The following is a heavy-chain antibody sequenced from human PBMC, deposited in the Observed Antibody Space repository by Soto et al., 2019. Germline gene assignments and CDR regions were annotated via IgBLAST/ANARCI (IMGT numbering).Heavy chain of an antibody. CDR3: ASGLVVAATRGALDY. V-gene: IGHV3-11*01. Sequence: QVQLVESGGGLVKPGGSLRLSCAASGFRFGDYYMSWIRQAPGKGLEWVSYISSSAYTIYYAASVEGRFTISRDNAKNSLFLQMNSLRADDTAVYYCASGLVVAATRGALDYWGPGILVTVSS. CDR2: ISSSAYTI. D-gene: IGHD2-15*01. CDR1: GFRFGDYY. J-gene: IGHJ4*02.